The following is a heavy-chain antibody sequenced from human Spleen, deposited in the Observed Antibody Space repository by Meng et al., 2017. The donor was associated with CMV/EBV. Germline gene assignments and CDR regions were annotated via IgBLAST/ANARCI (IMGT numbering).Heavy chain of an antibody. D-gene: IGHD4-17*01. Sequence: SETLSLTCTVSGASISNYYWSWIRQPPGKGLKWIGYISYSGSTNYNTSLKSRVTISVDTSKNQFSLKLSSVTAADTAVYYCARQTPHDYGDYVFDYWGQGTLVTVSS. CDR3: ARQTPHDYGDYVFDY. CDR1: GASISNYY. V-gene: IGHV4-59*08. J-gene: IGHJ4*02. CDR2: ISYSGST.